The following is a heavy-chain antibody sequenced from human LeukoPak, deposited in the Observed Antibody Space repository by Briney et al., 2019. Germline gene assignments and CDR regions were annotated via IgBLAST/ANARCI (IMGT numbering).Heavy chain of an antibody. V-gene: IGHV3-23*01. CDR1: GYTFGADA. Sequence: GGSLRLFCAVPGYTFGADAIVWVGGGRGKKQEWVSAMSGSGGMTYYADSVKGRFSISRDNSKNTLHLQMNSLRAEDTAVYYCAIPQGTTGGSVKWFDPWGQGTLVTVSS. J-gene: IGHJ5*02. D-gene: IGHD3-10*01. CDR3: AIPQGTTGGSVKWFDP. CDR2: MSGSGGMT.